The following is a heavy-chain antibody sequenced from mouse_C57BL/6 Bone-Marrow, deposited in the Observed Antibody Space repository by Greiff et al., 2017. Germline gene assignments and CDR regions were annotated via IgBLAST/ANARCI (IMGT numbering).Heavy chain of an antibody. CDR3: ARITTVVREGYFDY. CDR2: IHPNSGST. Sequence: VQLQQPGAELVKPGASVKLSCKASGYTFTSYWMHWVKQRPGQGLEWIGMIHPNSGSTNYNEKFKSKATLTVDKSSSTAYMQLSSLTSEDSAVYYCARITTVVREGYFDYWGQGTTLTVSS. D-gene: IGHD1-1*01. V-gene: IGHV1-64*01. J-gene: IGHJ2*01. CDR1: GYTFTSYW.